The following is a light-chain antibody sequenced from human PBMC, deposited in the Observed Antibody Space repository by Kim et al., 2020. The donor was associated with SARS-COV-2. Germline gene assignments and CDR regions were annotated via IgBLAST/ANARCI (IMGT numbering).Light chain of an antibody. CDR1: SLRTYS. CDR2: AKT. CDR3: KSRDSSGNHLV. J-gene: IGLJ3*02. V-gene: IGLV3-19*01. Sequence: ALGQTVSSTCQGDSLRTYSASWYQQKPGQAPVLVINAKTNRPSGIPDRFSGSTSGNTVSLTITGAQAEDEADYYCKSRDSSGNHLVFGGGTQLTVL.